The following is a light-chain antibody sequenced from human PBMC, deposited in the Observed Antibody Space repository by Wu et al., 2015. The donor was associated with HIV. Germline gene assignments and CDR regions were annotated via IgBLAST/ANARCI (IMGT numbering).Light chain of an antibody. CDR2: GAS. V-gene: IGKV3-15*01. J-gene: IGKJ5*01. Sequence: EIVMTQSPATLSVSPGERATLSCRASQSIYDKLAWYQQKRGQAPRLLIYGASIRATGVPARFSGSGSGTEFTLTISSPQSEDFAVYYCQHRFTWPLTFGQGTRLEIK. CDR1: QSIYDK. CDR3: QHRFTWPLT.